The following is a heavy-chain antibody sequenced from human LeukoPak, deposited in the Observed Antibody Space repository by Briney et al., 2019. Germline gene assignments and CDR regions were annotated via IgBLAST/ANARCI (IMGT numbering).Heavy chain of an antibody. Sequence: GGSLRLSCAASGFTFSSYGMHWVRQAPGKGLEWVAVISYDGSNKYYADSVKGRFTISRDNSRNTLYLQMNSLRAEDTAVYYCARDRSGTFDYWGQGTLVTVSS. J-gene: IGHJ4*02. D-gene: IGHD2-15*01. CDR2: ISYDGSNK. CDR3: ARDRSGTFDY. CDR1: GFTFSSYG. V-gene: IGHV3-30*03.